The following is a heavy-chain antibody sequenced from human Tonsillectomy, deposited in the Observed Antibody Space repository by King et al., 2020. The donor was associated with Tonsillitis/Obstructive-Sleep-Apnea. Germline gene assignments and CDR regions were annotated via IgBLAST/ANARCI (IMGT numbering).Heavy chain of an antibody. Sequence: QLQESGPGLVKPSESLSLTCTVSGGSISNYFWTWIRPPPGKGLEWMGYIYYTGSTNYSPSLKSRVTISVDTAKNQYSLKLSSVTAADTAVYYCARGVATIADYYYFYVDVWGKGTTVTVSS. CDR3: ARGVATIADYYYFYVDV. V-gene: IGHV4-59*01. CDR1: GGSISNYF. J-gene: IGHJ6*03. D-gene: IGHD5-12*01. CDR2: IYYTGST.